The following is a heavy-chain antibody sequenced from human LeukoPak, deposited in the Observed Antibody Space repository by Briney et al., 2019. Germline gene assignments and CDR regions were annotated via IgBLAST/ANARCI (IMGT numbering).Heavy chain of an antibody. CDR1: GGSISSSSYY. CDR3: ARDLDGSYYFDY. CDR2: IYYSGST. Sequence: SETLSLTCTVSGGSISSSSYYWSWIRQPPGKGLEWIGYIYYSGSTNYNPSLKSRVTISVDTSKNQFSLKLSSVTAADTAVYYCARDLDGSYYFDYWGQGTLVTVSS. V-gene: IGHV4-61*01. J-gene: IGHJ4*02. D-gene: IGHD5-24*01.